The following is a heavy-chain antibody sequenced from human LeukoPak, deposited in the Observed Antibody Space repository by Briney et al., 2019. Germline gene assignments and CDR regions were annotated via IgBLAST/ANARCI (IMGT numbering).Heavy chain of an antibody. Sequence: KPSETLSLTCTVSGGSISDYYWSWIRQPPGKGLEWIGYIYYSGSTNYNPSLKSRVTILVDTSKNQFSLKLYSVTAADTAVYYCARRDSGSYTNWFDPWGPGTLVTVSS. CDR1: GGSISDYY. V-gene: IGHV4-59*01. J-gene: IGHJ5*02. CDR3: ARRDSGSYTNWFDP. D-gene: IGHD1-26*01. CDR2: IYYSGST.